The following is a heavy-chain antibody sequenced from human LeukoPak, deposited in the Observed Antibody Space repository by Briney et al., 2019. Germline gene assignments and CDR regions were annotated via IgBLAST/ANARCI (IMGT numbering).Heavy chain of an antibody. D-gene: IGHD2-21*02. J-gene: IGHJ5*02. Sequence: GGSLRLSCAASGLTFNSYWMVWFRQAPGKGLVWVSCINPDGSWTLHADSVKGRFAISRDYARNTLYLQMNSLGVEDTAMYYCARYEQRPGVTASDPWSQGTLVTVSS. CDR3: ARYEQRPGVTASDP. CDR2: INPDGSWT. CDR1: GLTFNSYW. V-gene: IGHV3-74*01.